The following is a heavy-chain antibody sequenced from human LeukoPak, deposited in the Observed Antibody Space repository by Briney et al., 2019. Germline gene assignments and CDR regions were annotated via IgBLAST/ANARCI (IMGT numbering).Heavy chain of an antibody. V-gene: IGHV3-23*01. J-gene: IGHJ4*02. Sequence: GGALRLSCAASGFTFSSYSMSWVRQAPGKGLEWVSAISGSGGSTYYADSVKGRFTISRDNSKNTLYLQMNSLRAEDTAVYYCAKDIVRFGYWDYWGQGTLVTVSS. CDR2: ISGSGGST. CDR3: AKDIVRFGYWDY. CDR1: GFTFSSYS. D-gene: IGHD3-10*01.